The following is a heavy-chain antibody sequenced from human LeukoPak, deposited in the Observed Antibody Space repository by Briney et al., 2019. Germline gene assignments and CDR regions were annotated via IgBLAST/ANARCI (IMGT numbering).Heavy chain of an antibody. CDR2: INPNSGGT. D-gene: IGHD2-21*02. CDR3: ARGGVVVTARSYYYYYMDV. Sequence: ASVKVSCKASGYTFTGYYMHWVRQAPGQGLEWMGWINPNSGGTNYAQKFQGRVTMTRDTSISTAYMELSRLRSDDTAVYYCARGGVVVTARSYYYYYMDVWGKGTTVTVSS. J-gene: IGHJ6*03. V-gene: IGHV1-2*02. CDR1: GYTFTGYY.